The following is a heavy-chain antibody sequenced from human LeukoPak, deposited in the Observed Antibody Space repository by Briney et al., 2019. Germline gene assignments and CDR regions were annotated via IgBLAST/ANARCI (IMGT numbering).Heavy chain of an antibody. CDR1: GFTFSSYS. Sequence: PGGSLRLSCAASGFTFSSYSMNWVRQAPGKGLEWVSSISSSSSYIYYADSVKGRFTISRDNAKNSLYLQMNSLRAEDTALYYCAKGYYDSSGYYPYYFDYWGQGTLVTVSS. CDR3: AKGYYDSSGYYPYYFDY. CDR2: ISSSSSYI. J-gene: IGHJ4*02. D-gene: IGHD3-22*01. V-gene: IGHV3-21*04.